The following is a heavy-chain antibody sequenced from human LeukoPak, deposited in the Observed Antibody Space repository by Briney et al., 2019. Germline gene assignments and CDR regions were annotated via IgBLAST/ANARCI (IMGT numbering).Heavy chain of an antibody. CDR2: IYFSGST. V-gene: IGHV4-39*07. J-gene: IGHJ4*02. CDR1: GGSIGTSHYY. CDR3: ARAPARWRYCSGGRCYAPQHFDY. D-gene: IGHD2-15*01. Sequence: SETLSLTCTVSGGSIGTSHYYWGWLRQPPGKGLEWIGSIYFSGSTNYNPSLKSRVSISVDTSKNQFSLRLRSVTAADTAVYYCARAPARWRYCSGGRCYAPQHFDYWGQGALVTVSS.